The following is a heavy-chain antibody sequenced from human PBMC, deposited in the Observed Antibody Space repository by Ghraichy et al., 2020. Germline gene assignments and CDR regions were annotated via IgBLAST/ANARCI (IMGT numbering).Heavy chain of an antibody. D-gene: IGHD3-10*01. J-gene: IGHJ4*02. CDR2: IWYDGSNK. V-gene: IGHV3-33*01. CDR3: ARDDGITMLQGPIDY. CDR1: GFTFSNYG. Sequence: GGSLRLSCAASGFTFSNYGMHWVRQAPGKGLEWVTVIWYDGSNKYYADSVKGRFTISRDNSKNTLYLQMSSLRAEDTAIYYCARDDGITMLQGPIDYWGQGTLVTVSS.